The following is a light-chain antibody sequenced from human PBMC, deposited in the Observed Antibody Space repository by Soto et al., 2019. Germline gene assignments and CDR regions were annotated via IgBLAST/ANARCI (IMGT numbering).Light chain of an antibody. J-gene: IGKJ1*01. CDR3: QQYNSYPWT. Sequence: DIQMTQSPSTLSASVGDRVTITCRASQSISSWLAWYQQKPGKAPKLLIYNASSLESGVPSRFSGSGSGTEFNLTISRLQPDDFATYDCQQYNSYPWTVGQGTKVEIK. V-gene: IGKV1-5*03. CDR1: QSISSW. CDR2: NAS.